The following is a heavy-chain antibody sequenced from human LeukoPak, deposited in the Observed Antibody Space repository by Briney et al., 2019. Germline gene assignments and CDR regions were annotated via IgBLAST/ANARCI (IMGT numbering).Heavy chain of an antibody. D-gene: IGHD3-9*01. Sequence: VASVKVSCKASGYTFTSYGISWVRQAPGQGLEWMGWISAYNGNTNYAQKLQGRVTMTTDTSTSTAYMELRSLRSDDTAVYYCARDSELRYFDWLPSNWFDPWGQGTLVTVSS. J-gene: IGHJ5*02. CDR3: ARDSELRYFDWLPSNWFDP. CDR1: GYTFTSYG. V-gene: IGHV1-18*01. CDR2: ISAYNGNT.